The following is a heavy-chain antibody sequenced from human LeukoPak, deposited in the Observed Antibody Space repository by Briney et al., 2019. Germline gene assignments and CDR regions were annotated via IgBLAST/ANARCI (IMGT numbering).Heavy chain of an antibody. CDR2: INNSGGAT. CDR1: GSTFRNYG. Sequence: GGSLRLSCAVSGSTFRNYGMSWVRQAPGKGLEWVSSINNSGGATYYADSVKGRFTISRDNSKNTLYLQMNSLRAEDTAVYYCARGPYGDYWGQGTLVTVSS. CDR3: ARGPYGDY. D-gene: IGHD4-17*01. J-gene: IGHJ4*02. V-gene: IGHV3-23*01.